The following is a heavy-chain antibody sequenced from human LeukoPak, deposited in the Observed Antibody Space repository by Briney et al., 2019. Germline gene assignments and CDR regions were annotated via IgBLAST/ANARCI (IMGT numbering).Heavy chain of an antibody. D-gene: IGHD6-19*01. Sequence: GGSLRLSCAASGFTFSTYWMHWVRQAPGKGLVWVSRINSDGRSTRYADSVKGRFTISRDNAKNSLYLQMNSLRAEDTAVYYCAAGYSSGWYAPDFDYWGQGTLVTVSS. V-gene: IGHV3-74*01. J-gene: IGHJ4*02. CDR3: AAGYSSGWYAPDFDY. CDR2: INSDGRST. CDR1: GFTFSTYW.